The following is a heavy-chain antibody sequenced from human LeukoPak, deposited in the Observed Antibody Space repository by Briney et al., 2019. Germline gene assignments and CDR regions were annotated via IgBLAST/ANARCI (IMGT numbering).Heavy chain of an antibody. CDR2: ISYDGSNK. D-gene: IGHD6-19*01. CDR1: GFTFSSYA. V-gene: IGHV3-30-3*01. CDR3: ARGGYSSGWYGGSDY. Sequence: GVALRPSCAASGFTFSSYAMHWVRQAPGKGLEWVAVISYDGSNKYYADSVKGRFTISRDNSKNTLYLQMNSLRAEDTAVYYCARGGYSSGWYGGSDYWGQGTLVTVSS. J-gene: IGHJ4*02.